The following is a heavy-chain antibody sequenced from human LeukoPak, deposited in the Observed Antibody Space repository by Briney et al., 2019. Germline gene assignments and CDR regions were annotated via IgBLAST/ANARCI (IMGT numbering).Heavy chain of an antibody. Sequence: PSETLSLTCTVSGGSISSYYWNWIRQPPGKGLEWIGYMYYSGTTNHNPSLKSRVTISIDTSKNQFSLKLTSVTAADTAIYYCASANYYDSTGSPIPAEYFQHWGQGALVTVSS. V-gene: IGHV4-59*08. D-gene: IGHD3-22*01. CDR3: ASANYYDSTGSPIPAEYFQH. CDR1: GGSISSYY. CDR2: MYYSGTT. J-gene: IGHJ1*01.